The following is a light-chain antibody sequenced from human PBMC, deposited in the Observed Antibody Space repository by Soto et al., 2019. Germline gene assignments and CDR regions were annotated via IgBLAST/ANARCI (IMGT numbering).Light chain of an antibody. Sequence: EIVLTQSPATLSVTPGERATLSCRASQSVGTNLAWSQQKPGQAPRLLIYGASTRAAGAPASFSGSGSGADFTLTISSLQSEDFAVYYCQQYNDWPHTFGQGTKLEI. CDR2: GAS. J-gene: IGKJ2*01. CDR1: QSVGTN. CDR3: QQYNDWPHT. V-gene: IGKV3-15*01.